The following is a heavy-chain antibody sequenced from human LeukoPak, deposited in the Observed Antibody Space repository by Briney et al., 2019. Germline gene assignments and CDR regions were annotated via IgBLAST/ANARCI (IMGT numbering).Heavy chain of an antibody. Sequence: PGGSLRLSCAASGFTFSNYAMIWVRQAPGKGLEWVSGISVSGANTYYADSVKGRFTISRDNSKNTLYLQMNSLRAEDTAVYYCAKGRGWEASYYYYYMDVWGKGTTVTISS. CDR3: AKGRGWEASYYYYYMDV. CDR2: ISVSGANT. V-gene: IGHV3-23*01. CDR1: GFTFSNYA. J-gene: IGHJ6*03. D-gene: IGHD1-26*01.